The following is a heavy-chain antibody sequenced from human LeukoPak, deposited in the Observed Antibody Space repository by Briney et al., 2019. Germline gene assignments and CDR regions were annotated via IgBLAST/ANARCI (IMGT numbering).Heavy chain of an antibody. Sequence: RASVKVSCKASGYTFTGYYMHWVRQAPGQGLEWMGWINPNSGDTNYAQKFQGRVTMTRDTSISTAYMELSRLRSDDTAVYYCARVLSGGIAVAGTFDYWGQGTLVTVSS. J-gene: IGHJ4*02. D-gene: IGHD6-19*01. CDR1: GYTFTGYY. CDR2: INPNSGDT. CDR3: ARVLSGGIAVAGTFDY. V-gene: IGHV1-2*02.